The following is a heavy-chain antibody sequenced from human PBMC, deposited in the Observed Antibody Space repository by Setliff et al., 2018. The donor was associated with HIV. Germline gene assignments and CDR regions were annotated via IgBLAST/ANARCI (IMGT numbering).Heavy chain of an antibody. Sequence: SETLSLTCTVSGGSISSSSYYWGWIRQPPGKGLEWIGSIYYSGSTYYNPSLKSRVTISVDTSKNQFSLKLSSVTAAATAVYYCARGSRQLTIFGVVFKTNYYFMDVWGKGTAVTVSS. V-gene: IGHV4-39*01. J-gene: IGHJ6*03. CDR1: GGSISSSSYY. CDR2: IYYSGST. CDR3: ARGSRQLTIFGVVFKTNYYFMDV. D-gene: IGHD3-3*01.